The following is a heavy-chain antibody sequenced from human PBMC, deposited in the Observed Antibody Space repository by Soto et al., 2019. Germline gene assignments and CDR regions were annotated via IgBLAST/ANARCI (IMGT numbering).Heavy chain of an antibody. CDR3: ASFKRGYSGYDRFS. J-gene: IGHJ4*02. Sequence: EVQLVESGGGLVQPGGSLRLSCAASGFTVSSNYMSWVRQAPGKGLEWVSVIYSGGSTYYADSVKGRFTISRDNSKNTLYLQMNSLRAEDTAVYYCASFKRGYSGYDRFSWGQGTLVTVSS. CDR1: GFTVSSNY. V-gene: IGHV3-66*01. CDR2: IYSGGST. D-gene: IGHD5-12*01.